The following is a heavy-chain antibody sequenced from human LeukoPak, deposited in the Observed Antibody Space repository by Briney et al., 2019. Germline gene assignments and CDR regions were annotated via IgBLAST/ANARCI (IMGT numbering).Heavy chain of an antibody. CDR3: ARDWIQLWSQGHAFDI. D-gene: IGHD5-18*01. CDR1: GYTFTTYY. CDR2: INPYSGGT. V-gene: IGHV1-2*02. J-gene: IGHJ3*02. Sequence: GASVKVSCKASGYTFTTYYMHWVRQAPGQGLEWMGWINPYSGGTHYALIFQDRVTMTRDTSISTAYMELSRLRSDDTAVYYCARDWIQLWSQGHAFDIWGQGTMVTVSS.